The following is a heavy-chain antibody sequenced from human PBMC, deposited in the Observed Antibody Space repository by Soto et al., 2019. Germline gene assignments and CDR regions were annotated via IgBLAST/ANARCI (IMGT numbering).Heavy chain of an antibody. CDR3: AREVRGTY. D-gene: IGHD3-16*01. J-gene: IGHJ4*02. Sequence: GGSLRLSCAASGFTFSTSSMIWVRQAPGKGLEWISYISSSSSTIYYADSVKGRFTISRDNAKNSLYLQMNSLRDEDTAVYYCAREVRGTYWGQGTLVTVSS. CDR1: GFTFSTSS. V-gene: IGHV3-48*02. CDR2: ISSSSSTI.